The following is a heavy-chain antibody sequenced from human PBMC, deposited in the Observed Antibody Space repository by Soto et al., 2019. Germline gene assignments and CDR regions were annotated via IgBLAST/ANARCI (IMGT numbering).Heavy chain of an antibody. CDR1: GFTFSPYA. V-gene: IGHV3-30*09. Sequence: QVQLVESGGGVVQPGRSLRLSCAASGFTFSPYAMHWVRQAPGKGLEWVAVISYDGNNKNYADSVKGRLAISRDNSRNTLYLQMNSLRAEDTAVYYCARALLDTPALDYWGQGTLLTVSS. CDR2: ISYDGNNK. D-gene: IGHD2-2*01. J-gene: IGHJ4*02. CDR3: ARALLDTPALDY.